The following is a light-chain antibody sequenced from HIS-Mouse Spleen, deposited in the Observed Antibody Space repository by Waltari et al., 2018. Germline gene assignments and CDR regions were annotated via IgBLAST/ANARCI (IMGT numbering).Light chain of an antibody. CDR2: DAS. CDR3: QQRSNWPPT. V-gene: IGKV3-11*01. J-gene: IGKJ1*01. CDR1: QSVSSY. Sequence: EIVLTQSPATLSLSPGERATLSCRASQSVSSYLAWYQQKPAQAPRLLIYDASNRATGIPARFSGSGSGTDFTLTIRSLEPEDFAVYYCQQRSNWPPTFGQGTKVEIK.